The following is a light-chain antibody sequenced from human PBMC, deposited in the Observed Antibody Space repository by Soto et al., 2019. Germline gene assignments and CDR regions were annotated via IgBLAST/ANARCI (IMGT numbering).Light chain of an antibody. CDR2: GAS. Sequence: EIVMTQSPATLSVSPGERATLSCRASQSVSSNLAWYQQKPGQAPRLLIYGASTRATGIPGRFSGSGSGTEFTLTISSLQSEDFAIYYCQQYNDWPLTFGLGTKV. V-gene: IGKV3-15*01. J-gene: IGKJ1*01. CDR1: QSVSSN. CDR3: QQYNDWPLT.